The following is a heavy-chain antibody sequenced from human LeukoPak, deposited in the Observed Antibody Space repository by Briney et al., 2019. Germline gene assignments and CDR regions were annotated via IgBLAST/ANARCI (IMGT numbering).Heavy chain of an antibody. D-gene: IGHD6-19*01. CDR2: IYYSGST. J-gene: IGHJ4*02. CDR3: AHIGYSSGWQTDDY. V-gene: IGHV4-39*01. Sequence: PSETLSLTCTVSGGSITSNTNYWGWIRPPPGKGLEWVGRIYYSGSTNYNPSLKSRVTISVDTSKNQFSLKLSSVAAADTAVYCCAHIGYSSGWQTDDYWGQGTLVTVCS. CDR1: GGSITSNTNY.